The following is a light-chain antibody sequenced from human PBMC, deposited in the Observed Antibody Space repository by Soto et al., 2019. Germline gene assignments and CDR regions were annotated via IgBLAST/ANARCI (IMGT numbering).Light chain of an antibody. CDR3: QQYETFSGT. V-gene: IGKV1-5*01. CDR1: QNIERY. CDR2: DAS. Sequence: DIQMTQSPSTLSASVGDRVTITCRASQNIERYMAWYQQKSGKAPKLMIYDASALPRGVPSRFSGSGSGTKFTLTIASLQPDDFATYYCQQYETFSGTFGPGTKLEI. J-gene: IGKJ1*01.